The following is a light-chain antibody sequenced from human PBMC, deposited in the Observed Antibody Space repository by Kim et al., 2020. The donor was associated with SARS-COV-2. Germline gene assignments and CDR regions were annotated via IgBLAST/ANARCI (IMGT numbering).Light chain of an antibody. V-gene: IGKV3-11*01. CDR3: QQRSNWPPWT. Sequence: EIVLTQSPATLYLSPGERATLFCRANQTVRHYLVWYQQKPGQPPRLLIYDASNRAPGIPARFSGSGSGTDFTLTISSLEPEDFAVYYCQQRSNWPPWTFGPGTKVDIK. CDR1: QTVRHY. J-gene: IGKJ1*01. CDR2: DAS.